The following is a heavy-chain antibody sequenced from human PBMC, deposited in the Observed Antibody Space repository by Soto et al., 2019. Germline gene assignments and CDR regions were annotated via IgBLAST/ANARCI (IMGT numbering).Heavy chain of an antibody. D-gene: IGHD2-2*02. Sequence: SETLSLTCTVSGGSISSGGYYWSWIRQHPGKGLEWIGYIYYSGSTYYNPSLKSRVTISVDTSKNQFSLKLSSVTAADTAVYYCARGSQLEYQLLYYYYGMDVWGQGTTVTVSS. CDR1: GGSISSGGYY. J-gene: IGHJ6*02. V-gene: IGHV4-31*03. CDR3: ARGSQLEYQLLYYYYGMDV. CDR2: IYYSGST.